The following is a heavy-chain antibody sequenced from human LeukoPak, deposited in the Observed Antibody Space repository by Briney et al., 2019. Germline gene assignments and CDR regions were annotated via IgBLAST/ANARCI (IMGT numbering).Heavy chain of an antibody. CDR2: IYSGGST. CDR1: GFTVSSNY. D-gene: IGHD3-22*01. V-gene: IGHV3-53*01. J-gene: IGHJ4*02. CDR3: AKLGGGYYDSSGYPTELGY. Sequence: SGGSLRLSCAVSGFTVSSNYMSWVRQAPGNGLEWVSVIYSGGSTYYADSVKGRFTISRDNSKNTLYLQMNSLRAEDTAVYYCAKLGGGYYDSSGYPTELGYWGQGTLVTVSS.